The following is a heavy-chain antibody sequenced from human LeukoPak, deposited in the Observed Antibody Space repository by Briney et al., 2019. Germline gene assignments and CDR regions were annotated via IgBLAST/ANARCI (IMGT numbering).Heavy chain of an antibody. CDR1: GGSISSGGYY. D-gene: IGHD3-3*01. CDR3: ARVPAHFGVGHFDY. Sequence: KASETLSLTCTVSGGSISSGGYYWSWIRQHPGKGLEWIGYIYYSGSTYYNPSLKSRVTISVDTSKNQFSLKLSSVTAADTAVYYCARVPAHFGVGHFDYWGQGTLVTVSS. V-gene: IGHV4-31*03. J-gene: IGHJ4*02. CDR2: IYYSGST.